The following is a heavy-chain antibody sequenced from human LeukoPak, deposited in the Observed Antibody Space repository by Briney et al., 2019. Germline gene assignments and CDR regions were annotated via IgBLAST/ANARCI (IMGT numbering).Heavy chain of an antibody. CDR2: LHSSGET. Sequence: SETLSLTCVVSGGSISAYYWNWIRQPAGKGLEWIGRLHSSGETTSNPSLMSRATMSLDTSRNHFSLNLTSVTAADTAIYYCATMFGESSDFDYWGQGTLVTVSS. D-gene: IGHD3-10*02. CDR3: ATMFGESSDFDY. J-gene: IGHJ4*02. CDR1: GGSISAYY. V-gene: IGHV4-4*07.